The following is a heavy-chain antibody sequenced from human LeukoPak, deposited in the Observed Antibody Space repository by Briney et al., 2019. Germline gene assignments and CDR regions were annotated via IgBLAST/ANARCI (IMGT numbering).Heavy chain of an antibody. CDR1: GGSISSYY. CDR2: IYNNGYSGST. Sequence: SETLSLTRTVSGGSISSYYWSWIRQPPGKGLEWIGYIYNNGYSGSTNYNPSLKSRVTISVDTSKGQFSLKLTSVTAADTAVYHCAGHPRISWFDPWGQGTLVTVSS. J-gene: IGHJ5*02. CDR3: AGHPRISWFDP. V-gene: IGHV4-59*08. D-gene: IGHD3-3*02.